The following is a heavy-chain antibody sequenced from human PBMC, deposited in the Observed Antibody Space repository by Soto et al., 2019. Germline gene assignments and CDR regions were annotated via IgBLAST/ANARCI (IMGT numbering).Heavy chain of an antibody. V-gene: IGHV1-8*01. J-gene: IGHJ5*02. D-gene: IGHD4-4*01. Sequence: QVQLVQSGAEVKKPGASVKVSCKASGYTFTSDAINWVRQATGQGLEWMGWMNPNSGNTGYAQKFQGRVTITRNTSIITAYMELSSLRSEDTAAYYCARVQSNPRWANWFDPWGQGTLVTVSS. CDR3: ARVQSNPRWANWFDP. CDR2: MNPNSGNT. CDR1: GYTFTSDA.